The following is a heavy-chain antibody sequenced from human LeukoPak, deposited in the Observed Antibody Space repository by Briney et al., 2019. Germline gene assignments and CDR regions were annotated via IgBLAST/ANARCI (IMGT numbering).Heavy chain of an antibody. J-gene: IGHJ3*02. CDR2: ISSSSSYI. CDR1: GFTFSSYS. Sequence: PGGSLRLSCAASGFTFSSYSMNWVRQAPGRGLEWVSSISSSSSYIYYADSVKGRFTISRDNAKNSLYLQMNSLRAEDTAVYYCAREPYDSRAFDIWGQGIMVTVSS. V-gene: IGHV3-21*01. D-gene: IGHD3-3*01. CDR3: AREPYDSRAFDI.